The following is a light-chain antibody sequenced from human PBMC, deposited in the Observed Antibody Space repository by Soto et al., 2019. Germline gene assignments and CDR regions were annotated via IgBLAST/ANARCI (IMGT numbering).Light chain of an antibody. V-gene: IGKV1-33*01. CDR2: DAS. Sequence: DIQMTQSPSSLSASVGDRVTITCQASQDINNYLIWYQQKPGKAPKLLIYDASSLETGVPSRFSGAASGTHFTFTISSLQPEDVATYYCQQYDTLPPSFGQGTKLEIK. CDR1: QDINNY. CDR3: QQYDTLPPS. J-gene: IGKJ2*01.